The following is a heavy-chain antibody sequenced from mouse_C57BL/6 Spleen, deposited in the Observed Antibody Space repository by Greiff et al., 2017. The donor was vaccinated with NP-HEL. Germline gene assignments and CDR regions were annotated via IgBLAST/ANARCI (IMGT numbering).Heavy chain of an antibody. D-gene: IGHD1-1*01. CDR2: IDPSDSYT. J-gene: IGHJ1*03. CDR3: ATTVVAKDWYFDV. V-gene: IGHV1-50*01. CDR1: GYTFTSYW. Sequence: VQLQQPGAELVKPGASVKLSCKASGYTFTSYWMQWVNQRPGQGLEWIGEIDPSDSYTNYNQKFKGKATLTVDTSSSTAYMQLSSLTSEDSAVYYCATTVVAKDWYFDVWGTGTTVTVSS.